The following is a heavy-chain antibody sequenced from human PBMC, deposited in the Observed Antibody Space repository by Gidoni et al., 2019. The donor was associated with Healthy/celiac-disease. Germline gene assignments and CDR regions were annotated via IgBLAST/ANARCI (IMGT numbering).Heavy chain of an antibody. CDR3: AKDPLMVRGVILHLFDY. Sequence: EVQLLESGGGLVQPGGSLRLSCAASGFTFSSYAMSWVRQAPGKGLEWVSAISGSGGSTYYADSVKGRFTISRDNSKNTLYLQMNSLRAEDTAVYYCAKDPLMVRGVILHLFDYWGQGTLVTVSS. J-gene: IGHJ4*02. CDR1: GFTFSSYA. CDR2: ISGSGGST. V-gene: IGHV3-23*01. D-gene: IGHD3-10*01.